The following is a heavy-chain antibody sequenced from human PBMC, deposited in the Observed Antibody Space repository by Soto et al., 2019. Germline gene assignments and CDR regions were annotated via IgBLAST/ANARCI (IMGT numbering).Heavy chain of an antibody. Sequence: PGGSLRLSCAASGFTFSNAWMSWVRQAQGKGLEWVGRIKSKTDGGTTDYAAPVKGRFTISRDDSKNTLYLQMNSLKTEDTAVYDCTPGLGDWNCDYWGQGTLVTVSS. D-gene: IGHD1-1*01. CDR3: TPGLGDWNCDY. V-gene: IGHV3-15*01. J-gene: IGHJ4*02. CDR2: IKSKTDGGTT. CDR1: GFTFSNAW.